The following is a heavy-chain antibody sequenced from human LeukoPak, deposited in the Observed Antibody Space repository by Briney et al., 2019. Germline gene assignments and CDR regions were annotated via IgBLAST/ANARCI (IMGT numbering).Heavy chain of an antibody. CDR1: GFTFDDYA. V-gene: IGHV3-43D*03. CDR2: ISWDGGST. J-gene: IGHJ4*02. Sequence: SGGSLRLSCAASGFTFDDYAMHWVRQAPGKGLEWVSLISWDGGSTYYADSVKGRFTISRDNSKNSLYLQMNSLRAEDTALYYCAKDKGSRLGELLYAFDYWGQGTLVTVSS. CDR3: AKDKGSRLGELLYAFDY. D-gene: IGHD3-10*01.